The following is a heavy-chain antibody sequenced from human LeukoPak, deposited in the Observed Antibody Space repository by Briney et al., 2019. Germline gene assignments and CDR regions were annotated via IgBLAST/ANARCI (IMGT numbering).Heavy chain of an antibody. CDR2: INTDSSTI. D-gene: IGHD6-19*01. CDR3: ARATSTSGPTFDY. J-gene: IGHJ4*02. V-gene: IGHV3-48*02. Sequence: PGGSLRLSCAASGFTFTSYSMNWVRQAPGKGLEWLSYINTDSSTIYYTDSLKGRFTISRDNAKNSLYLQMNSLRDEDTAVYYCARATSTSGPTFDYWGQGTLVTVSS. CDR1: GFTFTSYS.